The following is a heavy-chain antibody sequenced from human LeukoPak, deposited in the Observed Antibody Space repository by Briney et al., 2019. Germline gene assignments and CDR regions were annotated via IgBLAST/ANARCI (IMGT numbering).Heavy chain of an antibody. D-gene: IGHD3-22*01. CDR2: INPNSGGT. V-gene: IGHV1-2*02. Sequence: ASVKVSCKASGYTFTGYYMHWVRQAPGQGLEWMGWINPNSGGTNYAQKFQGRVTMTRDTSISTAYMELSRQRSDDAAVYYCASPEVTYYYDSSGAYGMDVWGQGTTVTVSS. J-gene: IGHJ6*02. CDR1: GYTFTGYY. CDR3: ASPEVTYYYDSSGAYGMDV.